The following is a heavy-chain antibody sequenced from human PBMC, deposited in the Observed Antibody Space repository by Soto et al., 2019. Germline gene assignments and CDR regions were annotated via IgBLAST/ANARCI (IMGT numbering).Heavy chain of an antibody. Sequence: PSETLSLTCTVCGGSIISAYYYWTWIRQPPGKGLEWIGYIHSSGSTYYNPSLKSRLTISVDTSKNQFSLKLTSVTAADTGVYYCARDRFGPLARGHYGMDVWGQRSTVPVSS. CDR3: ARDRFGPLARGHYGMDV. CDR1: GGSIISAYYY. D-gene: IGHD3-10*01. V-gene: IGHV4-30-4*01. CDR2: IHSSGST. J-gene: IGHJ6*02.